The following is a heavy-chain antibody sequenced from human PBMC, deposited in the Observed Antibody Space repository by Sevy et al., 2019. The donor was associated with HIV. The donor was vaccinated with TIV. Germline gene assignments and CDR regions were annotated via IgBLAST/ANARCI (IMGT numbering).Heavy chain of an antibody. V-gene: IGHV1-18*01. CDR1: GYTFTSYR. J-gene: IGHJ4*02. CDR3: ARAYCRGGRCYSLAY. Sequence: ASVKVSCHTSGYTFTSYRISWVRQAPGQGLEWMGWISAHNGDTDYVWNFQGRVTMITETSTSTAYMELRSLRSDDTAVYYCARAYCRGGRCYSLAYWGQGTLVTVSS. CDR2: ISAHNGDT. D-gene: IGHD2-15*01.